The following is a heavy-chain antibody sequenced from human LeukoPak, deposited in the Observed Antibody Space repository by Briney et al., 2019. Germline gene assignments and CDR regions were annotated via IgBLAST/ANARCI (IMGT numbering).Heavy chain of an antibody. CDR1: GGSFSGYY. CDR2: INHSGST. Sequence: SETLSLTCAVYGGSFSGYYWSWIRQPPGKGLEWIGEINHSGSTNYNPSLKSQVTISVETSKNQFSVNLSSVTAADTAVYYCARQEGDYVDHWGQGTLVTVSS. J-gene: IGHJ4*02. V-gene: IGHV4-34*01. CDR3: ARQEGDYVDH.